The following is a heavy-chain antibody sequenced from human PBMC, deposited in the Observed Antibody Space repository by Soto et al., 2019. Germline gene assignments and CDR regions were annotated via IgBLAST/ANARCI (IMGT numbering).Heavy chain of an antibody. CDR1: GYTFTGYY. Sequence: ASVKVSCKASGYTFTGYYMHWVRQAPGQGLEWMGWINPNSGGTNYAQKFQGWVTMTRDTSISTAYMELSRLRSEDTAVYYCARDSRVAVAGYSVQAYDIWGQGPMVTVPS. CDR2: INPNSGGT. D-gene: IGHD6-19*01. CDR3: ARDSRVAVAGYSVQAYDI. V-gene: IGHV1-2*04. J-gene: IGHJ3*02.